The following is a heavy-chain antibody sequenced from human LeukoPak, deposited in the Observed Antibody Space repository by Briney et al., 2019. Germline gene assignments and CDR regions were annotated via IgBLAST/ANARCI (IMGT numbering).Heavy chain of an antibody. CDR3: ARDEYFGYFDY. J-gene: IGHJ4*02. CDR1: GYTFTSYG. V-gene: IGHV1-18*01. D-gene: IGHD3-9*01. Sequence: ASVKVSCTASGYTFTSYGISWVRRAPGQGLEWMGWISAYNGNTNYAQKLQGRVTMTTDTSTSTAYMELRSLRSDDTAVYYCARDEYFGYFDYWGQGTLVTVSS. CDR2: ISAYNGNT.